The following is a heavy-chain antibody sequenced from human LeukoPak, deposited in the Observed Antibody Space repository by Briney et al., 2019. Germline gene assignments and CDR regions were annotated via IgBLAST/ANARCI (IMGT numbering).Heavy chain of an antibody. V-gene: IGHV3-9*01. D-gene: IGHD6-13*01. J-gene: IGHJ4*02. Sequence: PGRSLRLSCAASGFTFDDYAMHWVRQAPGKGLEWVSGISWNSGSIGYADSVKGRFTISRDNAKNSLYLQMNSLRAEDTALYYCAKDMMQEQQLVLGYWGQGTLVTVSS. CDR2: ISWNSGSI. CDR1: GFTFDDYA. CDR3: AKDMMQEQQLVLGY.